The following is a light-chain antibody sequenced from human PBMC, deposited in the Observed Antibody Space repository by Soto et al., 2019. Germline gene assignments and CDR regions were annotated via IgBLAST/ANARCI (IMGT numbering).Light chain of an antibody. J-gene: IGKJ5*01. Sequence: DIQMTQSPSTLSASVGGRVTITCRASQSISSWLAWYQQKPGKAPKLLIYDASSLESGVPSRFSGSGSGTEFTLTISSLQPDDFATYYCQQYNSYSSITFGQGTRLEIK. CDR1: QSISSW. CDR3: QQYNSYSSIT. CDR2: DAS. V-gene: IGKV1-5*01.